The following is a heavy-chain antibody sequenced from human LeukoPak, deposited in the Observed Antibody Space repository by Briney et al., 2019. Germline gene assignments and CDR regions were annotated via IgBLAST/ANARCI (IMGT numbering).Heavy chain of an antibody. CDR3: ARGTMGKNYFDY. CDR2: MYYSAST. D-gene: IGHD1-14*01. V-gene: IGHV4-59*01. J-gene: IGHJ4*02. CDR1: GGSISSYY. Sequence: SETLSLTCTVSGGSISSYYWSWIRQPPGKGLEWIAYMYYSASTNYNPSLKSRLTISVDKSKKQCPLKLSSVTASDTAGYYCARGTMGKNYFDYWGQGTLVTVSS.